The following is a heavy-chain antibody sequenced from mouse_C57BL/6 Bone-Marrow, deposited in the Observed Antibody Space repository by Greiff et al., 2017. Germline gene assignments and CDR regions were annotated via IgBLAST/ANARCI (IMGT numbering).Heavy chain of an antibody. D-gene: IGHD3-3*01. V-gene: IGHV1-81*01. CDR2: IYPRSGNT. Sequence: QVQLKQSGAELARPGASVKLSCKASGYTFTSYGISWVKQRTGQGLEWIGEIYPRSGNTYYNEKFKGKATLTADKSSSTAYMALRSLTSEDSAVYFWARGGAGSFAYWGQGTLVTGSA. CDR1: GYTFTSYG. J-gene: IGHJ3*01. CDR3: ARGGAGSFAY.